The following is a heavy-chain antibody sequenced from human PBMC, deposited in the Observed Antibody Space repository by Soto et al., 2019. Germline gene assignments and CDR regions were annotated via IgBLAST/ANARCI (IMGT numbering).Heavy chain of an antibody. CDR2: INAGNGNT. Sequence: QVQLVQSGAEEKKPGASVKVSCKASGYTFTSYAMHWVRQAPGQRLEWMGWINAGNGNTKYSQKCQGRXTXTXXTAASTAYMELSSLRSEDTAVYYCARGIAPYYFDYWGQGTLVTVSS. V-gene: IGHV1-3*05. CDR1: GYTFTSYA. D-gene: IGHD6-13*01. CDR3: ARGIAPYYFDY. J-gene: IGHJ4*02.